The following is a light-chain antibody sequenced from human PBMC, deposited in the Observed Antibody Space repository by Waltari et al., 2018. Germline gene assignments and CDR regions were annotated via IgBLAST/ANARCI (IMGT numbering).Light chain of an antibody. V-gene: IGKV1-12*01. J-gene: IGKJ4*01. CDR3: QQGYNTPLT. CDR2: AAS. Sequence: DIQLTQSPSSLSASVGDKVTITCRASQGISSWLAWYQQKPEKAPKLLIYAASSLQSGVPSRFSGSGSGTDYTLTISSLQPEEFATYYCQQGYNTPLTFGGGTKVEIK. CDR1: QGISSW.